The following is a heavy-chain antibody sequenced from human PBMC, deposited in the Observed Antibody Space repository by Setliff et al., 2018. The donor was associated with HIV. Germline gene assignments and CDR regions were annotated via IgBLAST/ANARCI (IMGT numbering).Heavy chain of an antibody. Sequence: VASVKVSCKASGGTFSTYAVSWVRQAPGHGLEWMGGIIPIFGTPNYAQKFQGRVTITADESTGTAYMELSSLRSEDTAVYYCARGPGAAVYYYCMDVWGKGTTVTSP. J-gene: IGHJ6*03. V-gene: IGHV1-69*13. CDR2: IIPIFGTP. CDR3: ARGPGAAVYYYCMDV. D-gene: IGHD1-26*01. CDR1: GGTFSTYA.